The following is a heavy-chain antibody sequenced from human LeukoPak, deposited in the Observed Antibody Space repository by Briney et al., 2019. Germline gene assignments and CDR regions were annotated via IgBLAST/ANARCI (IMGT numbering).Heavy chain of an antibody. D-gene: IGHD2-2*01. CDR1: GGSFSGYY. Sequence: PSETLSLTCAVYGGSFSGYYWSWIRQPPGKGLEWIGEINHSGSTNYNPSLKSRVTISVDTSKNQFSLKLSSVTAADTAVYYCASRIVVVPAAMGGWFDPWGQGTLVTVSS. J-gene: IGHJ5*02. CDR2: INHSGST. CDR3: ASRIVVVPAAMGGWFDP. V-gene: IGHV4-34*01.